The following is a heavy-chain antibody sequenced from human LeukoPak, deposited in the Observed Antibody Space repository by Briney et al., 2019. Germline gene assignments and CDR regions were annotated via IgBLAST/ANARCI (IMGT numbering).Heavy chain of an antibody. V-gene: IGHV1-8*01. CDR1: GYTFTSYD. Sequence: ASVKVSCKASGYTFTSYDINWVRQATGQGLEWMGWMNPNSGNTGYARRFQGRLTMTRNTSISTAYMELSSLRSEDTAVYYCARGSSGWPYQDAFDIWGQGTMVAVSS. D-gene: IGHD6-19*01. CDR3: ARGSSGWPYQDAFDI. J-gene: IGHJ3*02. CDR2: MNPNSGNT.